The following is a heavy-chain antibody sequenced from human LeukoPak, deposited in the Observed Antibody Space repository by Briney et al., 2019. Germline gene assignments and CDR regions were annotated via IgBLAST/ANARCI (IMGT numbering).Heavy chain of an antibody. Sequence: PSETLSLTCTVSGGSISNYYWSWIRQPPGKGLEWIGYIYYSGSTNYNPSLKSRVTISVDTSKNQFSLKLSSVTAADTAVYYCASGLGAFDIWGQGTMVTVSS. CDR3: ASGLGAFDI. J-gene: IGHJ3*02. CDR2: IYYSGST. CDR1: GGSISNYY. V-gene: IGHV4-59*08.